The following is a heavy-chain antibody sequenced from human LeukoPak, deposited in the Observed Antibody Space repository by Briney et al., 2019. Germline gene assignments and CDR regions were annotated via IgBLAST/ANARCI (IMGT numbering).Heavy chain of an antibody. J-gene: IGHJ4*02. V-gene: IGHV4-59*12. D-gene: IGHD3-22*01. Sequence: SETLSLTCTVSGGSISSYYWSWIRQPPGKGLEWIGYIYYSGSTNYNPSLKSRVTISVDKSKNQFSLKLSSVTAADTAVYYCARDGVGSSGYLYGGQGPLVTVPS. CDR2: IYYSGST. CDR3: ARDGVGSSGYLY. CDR1: GGSISSYY.